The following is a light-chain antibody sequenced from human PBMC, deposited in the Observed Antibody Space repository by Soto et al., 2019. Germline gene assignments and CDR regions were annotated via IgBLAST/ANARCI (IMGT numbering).Light chain of an antibody. CDR1: QSVTSN. Sequence: EIVLTQSPATLSLSPGERATLSCRASQSVTSNLAWYQQKPGQAPRLLIYDASNRVTGIPARFSGSGSGTDFTLTISSLEPEDFAVYYCQQRNNWPTFGPGTKVDIK. V-gene: IGKV3-11*01. CDR3: QQRNNWPT. CDR2: DAS. J-gene: IGKJ3*01.